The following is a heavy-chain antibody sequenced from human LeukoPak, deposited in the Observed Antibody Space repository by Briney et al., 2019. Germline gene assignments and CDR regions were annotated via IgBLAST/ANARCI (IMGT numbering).Heavy chain of an antibody. CDR1: GGSISSGSYY. D-gene: IGHD3-9*01. CDR2: IYTSGST. CDR3: AGVRGYYDILTGYESFGP. J-gene: IGHJ5*02. V-gene: IGHV4-61*02. Sequence: SETLSLTCTVSGGSISSGSYYWSWIRQPAGKGLEWIGRIYTSGSTNYNPSLKSRVTMSVDTSKNQFSLKLSSVTAADTAVYYCAGVRGYYDILTGYESFGPWGQGTLVTVSS.